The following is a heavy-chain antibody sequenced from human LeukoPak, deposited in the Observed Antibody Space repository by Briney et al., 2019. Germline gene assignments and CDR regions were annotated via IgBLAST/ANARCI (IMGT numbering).Heavy chain of an antibody. CDR2: INHSGST. CDR3: AREGGRAYYYYHYMDV. Sequence: SETLSLTCGVYGGSFSGYYWSWIRQSPVKGLEWIGEINHSGSTNYTPSLKSRITMSVDTSKNQFSLRVSAVTAADTGVYYCAREGGRAYYYYHYMDVWGNGTTVIVSS. J-gene: IGHJ6*03. V-gene: IGHV4-34*01. CDR1: GGSFSGYY.